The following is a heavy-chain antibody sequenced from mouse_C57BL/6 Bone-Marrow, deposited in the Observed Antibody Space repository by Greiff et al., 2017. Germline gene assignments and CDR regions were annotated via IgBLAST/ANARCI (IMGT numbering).Heavy chain of an antibody. CDR3: AREEIYYIAY. CDR1: GYSITSGYY. J-gene: IGHJ3*01. D-gene: IGHD2-1*01. CDR2: ISYDGSN. V-gene: IGHV3-6*01. Sequence: EVQRVESGPGLVKPSQSLSLTCSVTGYSITSGYYWNWIRQFPGNKLEWMGYISYDGSNNYNPSLKNRISITRDTSKNQFFLKLNSVTTEDTATYYCAREEIYYIAYWGQGTLVTVSA.